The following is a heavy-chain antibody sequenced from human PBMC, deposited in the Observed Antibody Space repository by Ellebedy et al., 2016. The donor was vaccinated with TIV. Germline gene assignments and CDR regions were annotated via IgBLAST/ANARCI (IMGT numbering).Heavy chain of an antibody. CDR3: ARDTDREVSDV. CDR2: IYSTGST. J-gene: IGHJ6*02. D-gene: IGHD5/OR15-5a*01. Sequence: MPSETLSLTCSVSGGSMIAYYWIWVPQPAGRKLEWMRRIYSTGSTNYNPSLKSRVTMSLDTSKSQFSLRLTSVTAADTAVYYCARDTDREVSDVWGQGTTVTGSS. V-gene: IGHV4-4*07. CDR1: GGSMIAYY.